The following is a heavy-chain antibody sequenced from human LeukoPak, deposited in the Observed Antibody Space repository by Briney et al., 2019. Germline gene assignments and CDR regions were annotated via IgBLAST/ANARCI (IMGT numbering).Heavy chain of an antibody. J-gene: IGHJ6*02. D-gene: IGHD2-2*01. CDR3: AKDLRGIVVVPAAMTDYYYYGMDV. CDR2: TSGSGGST. V-gene: IGHV3-23*01. CDR1: GFTFSSYA. Sequence: GGSLRLSCAASGFTFSSYAMSWVRQAPGKGLEWVSATSGSGGSTYYADSVKGRFTISRDNSKNTLYLQMNSLRAEDTAVYYCAKDLRGIVVVPAAMTDYYYYGMDVWGQGTTVTVSS.